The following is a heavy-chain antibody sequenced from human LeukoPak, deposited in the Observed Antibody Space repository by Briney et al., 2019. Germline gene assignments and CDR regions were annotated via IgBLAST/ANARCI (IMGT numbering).Heavy chain of an antibody. CDR3: VRDDSGSVIRGVLHY. CDR2: IYPDGSKI. CDR1: GXTLSSYA. Sequence: GGSLRLSCTASGXTLSSYAIHWVRQAPGKGLEWVSVIYPDGSKIYYADSVKGRFTLSRDNSKNTLYLQMNSLIAEDTAVYYCVRDDSGSVIRGVLHYWGQGALVTVSS. J-gene: IGHJ4*02. D-gene: IGHD3-10*01. V-gene: IGHV3-33*01.